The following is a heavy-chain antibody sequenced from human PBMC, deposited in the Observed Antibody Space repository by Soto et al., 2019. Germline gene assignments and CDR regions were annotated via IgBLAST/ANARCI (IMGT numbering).Heavy chain of an antibody. J-gene: IGHJ5*02. V-gene: IGHV4-39*01. D-gene: IGHD2-21*01. Sequence: QLQLQESGPGLVKPSETLSLTCTVSGGSISSSSYYWGWIRQPPGKGLEWIGSIYYSGSTYYNPSIKSRATISVDTSKNQFSLKLSSVTAADTAVYYCARPTLIAESYWFDPWGQGTLVTVSS. CDR1: GGSISSSSYY. CDR3: ARPTLIAESYWFDP. CDR2: IYYSGST.